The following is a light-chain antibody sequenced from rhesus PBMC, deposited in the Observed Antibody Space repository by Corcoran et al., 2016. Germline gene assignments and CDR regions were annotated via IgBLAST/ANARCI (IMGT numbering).Light chain of an antibody. CDR1: QGLSSW. V-gene: IGKV1-33*02. J-gene: IGKJ2*01. Sequence: DIQMTQSPSSLSASVGDRVTITCQASQGLSSWLAWYQQKTGKAPKLLIYAASSLQRGVPSRFSGSGSGTDFTLTISSLHPEDFATYYCQQHNSYPPSFGQGTKVEIK. CDR2: AAS. CDR3: QQHNSYPPS.